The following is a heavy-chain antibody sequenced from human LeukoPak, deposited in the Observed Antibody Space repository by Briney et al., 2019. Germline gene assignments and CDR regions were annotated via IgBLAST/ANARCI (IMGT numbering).Heavy chain of an antibody. D-gene: IGHD1-26*01. J-gene: IGHJ5*02. CDR1: GFSVSSNF. Sequence: GGSLRLSCAASGFSVSSNFMSWVRQAPGKGLEWVSVIYSDGRTYYADSVKGRFTISRDNSKNTLDLQMNSLRVEDTAVYYCAKEEARWEWFDPWGQGTLVTVSS. V-gene: IGHV3-66*01. CDR3: AKEEARWEWFDP. CDR2: IYSDGRT.